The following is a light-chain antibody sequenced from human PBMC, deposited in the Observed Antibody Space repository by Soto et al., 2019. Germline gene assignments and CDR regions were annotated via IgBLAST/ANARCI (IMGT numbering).Light chain of an antibody. V-gene: IGLV1-40*01. J-gene: IGLJ3*02. Sequence: QSVLTQPPSVSGAPGQRVTISCTGSSSNIGTSYDVHWYQQFPGTAPRLLIYGNNNRPSGVPDRFSGSKSGTSASLAITGLQPEDEGDYYCSAYTARSTLVFGGGTKVTVL. CDR3: SAYTARSTLV. CDR2: GNN. CDR1: SSNIGTSYD.